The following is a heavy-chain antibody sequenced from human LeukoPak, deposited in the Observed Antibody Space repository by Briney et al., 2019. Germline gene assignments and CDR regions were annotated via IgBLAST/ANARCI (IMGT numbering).Heavy chain of an antibody. CDR3: ARGGIVARPFDY. CDR2: INPNTGGT. J-gene: IGHJ4*02. CDR1: GYTFTDYY. V-gene: IGHV1-2*02. Sequence: ASVKVSCKASGYTFTDYYIHWVRQAPGQGLEWIGWINPNTGGTNYAQKFQVRVTVTRDTSISTAYMELRSLRSDDTAIYYCARGGIVARPFDYWGQGTLVTVSS. D-gene: IGHD6-6*01.